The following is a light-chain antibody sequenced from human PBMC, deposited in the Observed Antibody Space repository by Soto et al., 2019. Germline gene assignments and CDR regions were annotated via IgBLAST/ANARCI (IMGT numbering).Light chain of an antibody. CDR2: DVN. V-gene: IGLV2-14*01. Sequence: QSALTEPASVSGSPGQSITISCTGTSRDVGGYNYVSWYQQHPGKAPKVMIYDVNNRPSGVSNRFSGSKSGNTASLTISGLQAEDEADYYCSSYTSRNTRVFGGGTKVTVL. CDR1: SRDVGGYNY. CDR3: SSYTSRNTRV. J-gene: IGLJ2*01.